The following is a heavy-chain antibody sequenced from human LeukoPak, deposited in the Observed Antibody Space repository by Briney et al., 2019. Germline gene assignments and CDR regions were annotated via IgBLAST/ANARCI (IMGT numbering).Heavy chain of an antibody. J-gene: IGHJ3*02. D-gene: IGHD5-12*01. CDR2: IYYSGST. Sequence: SETPSLTCTVSGGSITSDYWSWIRQPPGKGLERIGYIYYSGSTSYNPSLKSRVTMSVDTSKNQFSLKLNSLTAADTAVYYCARDTGYPGNDAFDIWGQGTMVTVSS. CDR3: ARDTGYPGNDAFDI. CDR1: GGSITSDY. V-gene: IGHV4-59*01.